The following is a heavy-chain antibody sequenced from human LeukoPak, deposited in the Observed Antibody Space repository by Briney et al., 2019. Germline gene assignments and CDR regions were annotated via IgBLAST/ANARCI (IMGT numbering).Heavy chain of an antibody. D-gene: IGHD3-22*01. Sequence: GASVKVSCKASGGTFSSYAISWVRQAPGQGLEWMGGIIPIFGTANYAQKFQGRVTITADESTSTAYMELSILRSEDTAVYYCARVRNYYDSSGYVLDYWGQGTLVTVSS. J-gene: IGHJ4*02. CDR1: GGTFSSYA. CDR3: ARVRNYYDSSGYVLDY. V-gene: IGHV1-69*13. CDR2: IIPIFGTA.